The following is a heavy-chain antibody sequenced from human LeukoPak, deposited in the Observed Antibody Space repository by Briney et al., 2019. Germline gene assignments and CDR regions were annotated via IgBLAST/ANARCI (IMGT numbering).Heavy chain of an antibody. CDR2: IHDSGST. CDR1: GDTISSGGYS. J-gene: IGHJ5*02. CDR3: ARVVAAAGNNWCDP. Sequence: SETLSLTCAVSGDTISSGGYSWSWIRQTPGKGLEWIAYIHDSGSTYNNPSLKSRLSRSIDTSKNQFSLKLNSVTAADTAVYYCARVVAAAGNNWCDPWGQGSLVTDSS. V-gene: IGHV4-30-4*07. D-gene: IGHD6-13*01.